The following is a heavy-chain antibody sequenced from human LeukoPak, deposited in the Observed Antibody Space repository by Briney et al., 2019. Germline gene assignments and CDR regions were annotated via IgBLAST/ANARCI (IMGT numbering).Heavy chain of an antibody. Sequence: GGSLRLSCAASGFTLSTYSMNWVRQAPGKGLEWVSIISSSSSYIYYADSVKGRFTISRDNAKNSLYLQMNSLRAEDTAVYYCARDNLAAAGDYWGQGTLVTVSS. V-gene: IGHV3-21*01. J-gene: IGHJ4*02. D-gene: IGHD6-13*01. CDR3: ARDNLAAAGDY. CDR1: GFTLSTYS. CDR2: ISSSSSYI.